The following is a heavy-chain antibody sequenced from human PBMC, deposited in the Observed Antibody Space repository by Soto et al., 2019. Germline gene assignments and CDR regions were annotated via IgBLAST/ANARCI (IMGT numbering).Heavy chain of an antibody. V-gene: IGHV3-64*02. CDR3: GSTNYNPSLKSRVTISVDTSKNQFSLKLSSVTAADTAVYYCARGKGGYCSGGSCYSYYYYYYMDV. Sequence: GGSLRLSCSASGFTFNTYSIHWVRQAPGKGPEYVSVIGGDGRVTFHADAVRGRFTISRDNSENVVFLQMDSLTDEDMGIYYSGSTNYNPSLKSRVTISVDTSKNQFSLKLSSVTAADTAVYYCARGKGGYCSGGSCYSYYYYYYMDVWGKGTTVTVSS. CDR2: IGGDGRVT. CDR1: GFTFNTYS. D-gene: IGHD3-10*01. J-gene: IGHJ6*03.